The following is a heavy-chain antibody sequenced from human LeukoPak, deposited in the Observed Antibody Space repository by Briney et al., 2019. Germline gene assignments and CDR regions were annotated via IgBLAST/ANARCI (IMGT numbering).Heavy chain of an antibody. V-gene: IGHV1-8*01. CDR1: GYTFTSYD. Sequence: ASVRVSCKAPGYTFTSYDINWVRQATGQGLGWMGWMNPNSGNTGYAQKFQGRVTMTRNTSISTAYMELSSLRSEDTAVYYCARGYSSSWYYCYGMDVWGQGTTVTVSS. CDR2: MNPNSGNT. J-gene: IGHJ6*02. D-gene: IGHD6-13*01. CDR3: ARGYSSSWYYCYGMDV.